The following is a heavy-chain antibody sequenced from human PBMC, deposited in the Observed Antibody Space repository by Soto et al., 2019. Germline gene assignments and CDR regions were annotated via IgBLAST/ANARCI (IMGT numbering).Heavy chain of an antibody. Sequence: GESLKISCKGSGYSFTSYWIGWVRQMPGKGLEWMGIIYPGDSDTRYSPSFQGQVTISADKSISTAYLQWSSLKASDTAMYYCARSGSGWSFYYYYGMDVWGQGTTVTVS. CDR1: GYSFTSYW. D-gene: IGHD6-19*01. J-gene: IGHJ6*02. V-gene: IGHV5-51*01. CDR3: ARSGSGWSFYYYYGMDV. CDR2: IYPGDSDT.